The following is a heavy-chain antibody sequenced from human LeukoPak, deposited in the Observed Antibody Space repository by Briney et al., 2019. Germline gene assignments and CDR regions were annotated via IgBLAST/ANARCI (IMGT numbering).Heavy chain of an antibody. CDR3: ARVREGSDGSLRCSFDP. V-gene: IGHV1-2*02. CDR2: INPNSGGT. D-gene: IGHD2-15*01. J-gene: IGHJ5*02. CDR1: GYTFTGYY. Sequence: AASVKVSCKASGYTFTGYYMHWVRQAPGQGLEWMGWINPNSGGTNYAQKFQGRVTMTRDTSISTAYMELSRLRSDDTAVYYCARVREGSDGSLRCSFDPWGQGTLVTVSS.